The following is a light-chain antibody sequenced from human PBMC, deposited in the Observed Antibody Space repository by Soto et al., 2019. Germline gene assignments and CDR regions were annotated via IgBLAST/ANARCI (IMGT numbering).Light chain of an antibody. V-gene: IGLV2-11*01. CDR1: SGDVGAYDR. J-gene: IGLJ3*02. CDR2: DVT. Sequence: QSALTQPRSVSGSPGQSVTISCTGTSGDVGAYDRVSWYQHHPTKAPKLIIYDVTNRPSGVPYRFSGSKSGSTASLTISGLQAEDEADYYCCSHAGGPSWVFGGVTKQTVL. CDR3: CSHAGGPSWV.